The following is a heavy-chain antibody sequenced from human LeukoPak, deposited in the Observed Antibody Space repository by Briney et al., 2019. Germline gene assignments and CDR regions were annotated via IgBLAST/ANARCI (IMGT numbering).Heavy chain of an antibody. CDR1: GGSISSYY. V-gene: IGHV4-4*07. J-gene: IGHJ3*02. D-gene: IGHD3-16*02. CDR3: ASYPRGVIVSADDAFDI. Sequence: SETLSLTCTVSGGSISSYYWSWIRQPAGKGLEWIGRIYTSGSTNYNPSLKSRVTMSVDTSKNQFSLKLSSVTAADTAVHYCASYPRGVIVSADDAFDIWGQGTMVTVSS. CDR2: IYTSGST.